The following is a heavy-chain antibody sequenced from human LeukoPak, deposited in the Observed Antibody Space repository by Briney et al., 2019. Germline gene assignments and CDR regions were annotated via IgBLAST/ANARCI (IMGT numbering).Heavy chain of an antibody. CDR1: GFTFSSYG. CDR3: ARTGPPSSWLFDY. D-gene: IGHD6-13*01. CDR2: ISSSSSYI. Sequence: GGSLRLSCAASGFTFSSYGMHWVRQAPGKGLEWVSSISSSSSYIYYADSVKGRFTISRDNAKNSLYLQMNSLRAEDTAVYYCARTGPPSSWLFDYWGQGTLVTVSS. J-gene: IGHJ4*02. V-gene: IGHV3-21*01.